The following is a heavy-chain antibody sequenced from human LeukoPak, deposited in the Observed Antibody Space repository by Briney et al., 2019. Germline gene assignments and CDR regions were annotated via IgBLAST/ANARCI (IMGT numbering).Heavy chain of an antibody. J-gene: IGHJ4*02. CDR3: ANDDNSGYTFDY. D-gene: IGHD3-22*01. V-gene: IGHV3-30*02. CDR1: GFTFSSYG. Sequence: GGSLRLSCAASGFTFSSYGMHWVRQAPGKGLEWVAFIRYDGSNKYYADSVKGRFTISRDNSKNTLYLQMNSLRAEDTAVYYCANDDNSGYTFDYWGQGTLVTVSS. CDR2: IRYDGSNK.